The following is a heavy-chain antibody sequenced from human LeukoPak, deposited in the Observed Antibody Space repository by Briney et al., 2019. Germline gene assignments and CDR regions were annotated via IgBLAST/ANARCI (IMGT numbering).Heavy chain of an antibody. Sequence: SETLSLTCTVSGGSISSSCYFWGRIRQPPGTGLEWIGSIYYGGTTYYNPSLKSRVTISVDTSKNQFSLRLSSVTAADTAVYYCARDSGYRAYWYFDLWGRGTLVTVSS. D-gene: IGHD5-24*01. V-gene: IGHV4-39*07. J-gene: IGHJ2*01. CDR1: GGSISSSCYF. CDR2: IYYGGTT. CDR3: ARDSGYRAYWYFDL.